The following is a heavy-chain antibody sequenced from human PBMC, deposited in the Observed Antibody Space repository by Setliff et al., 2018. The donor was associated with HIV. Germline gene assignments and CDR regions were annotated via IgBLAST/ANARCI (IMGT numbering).Heavy chain of an antibody. D-gene: IGHD6-19*01. Sequence: GASVMVSCKASGYTFNGYYMHWVRQAPGQGLEWMGRINPNSGGTKYGQKFQGRVTMTRDTSMSTAYMELNRLISDDTAVYYCARGWATGADSSPLDVWGKGTTVTVSS. CDR3: ARGWATGADSSPLDV. V-gene: IGHV1-2*06. J-gene: IGHJ6*04. CDR1: GYTFNGYY. CDR2: INPNSGGT.